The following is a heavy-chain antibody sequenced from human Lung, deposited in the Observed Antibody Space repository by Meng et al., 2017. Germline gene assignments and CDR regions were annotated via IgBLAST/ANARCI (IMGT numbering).Heavy chain of an antibody. CDR3: ARFETVGVATGDF. D-gene: IGHD2-15*01. CDR2: ISSDSRCI. CDR1: GFTFSNYS. J-gene: IGHJ4*02. Sequence: EVQLVESGGGLVTPGGSLRLSCAASGFTFSNYSMNWVRQAPGKELEWVSSISSDSRCIFYADSVKGRFTISRDNGKKLLYLQMNSLSPEDTAVFYCARFETVGVATGDFWGQGTLVTVSS. V-gene: IGHV3-21*01.